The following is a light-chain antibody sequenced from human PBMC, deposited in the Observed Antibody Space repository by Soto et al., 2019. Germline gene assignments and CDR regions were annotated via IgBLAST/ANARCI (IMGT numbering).Light chain of an antibody. CDR2: EVS. V-gene: IGLV2-8*01. J-gene: IGLJ3*02. CDR3: SSYAGSNLWV. Sequence: QSALTQPPSASGSPGQSVTISCTGTSSDVGGYNYVSWYQQHPGKAPKLMIYEVSKRPSGVPDRFCGSKSGNTASLTVSGLQAEDEADYYCSSYAGSNLWVFGGGTKVTVL. CDR1: SSDVGGYNY.